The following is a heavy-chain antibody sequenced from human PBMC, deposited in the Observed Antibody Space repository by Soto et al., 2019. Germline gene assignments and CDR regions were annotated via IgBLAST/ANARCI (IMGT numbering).Heavy chain of an antibody. V-gene: IGHV3-73*02. CDR3: ARGQWAAIGDYYDHGMDV. Sequence: EVQLVESGGGLVQPGGSLKLSCAASGFIFSGSAIHWVRQASGKGLEWVGRIRSRANNFATSSAASVKGRFTFSRDDSKNTAYLQMNTLKPEDTAVYYCARGQWAAIGDYYDHGMDVWGQGTTVTVSS. J-gene: IGHJ6*02. CDR1: GFIFSGSA. D-gene: IGHD2-2*02. CDR2: IRSRANNFAT.